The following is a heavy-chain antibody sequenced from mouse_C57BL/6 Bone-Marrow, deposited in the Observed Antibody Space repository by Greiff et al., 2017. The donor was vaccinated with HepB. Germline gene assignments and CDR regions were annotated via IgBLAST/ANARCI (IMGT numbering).Heavy chain of an antibody. D-gene: IGHD1-1*01. Sequence: QVQLQQSGAELARPGASVKLSCKASGYTFTSYGLSWVKQRTGQGLEWIGEIYPRSGNTYYNEKFKGKATLTAEKSSSTAYMQLSSLTSEDSAVYFCARTGDYYGSSYDYWGQGTTLTVSS. J-gene: IGHJ2*01. CDR2: IYPRSGNT. CDR1: GYTFTSYG. V-gene: IGHV1-81*01. CDR3: ARTGDYYGSSYDY.